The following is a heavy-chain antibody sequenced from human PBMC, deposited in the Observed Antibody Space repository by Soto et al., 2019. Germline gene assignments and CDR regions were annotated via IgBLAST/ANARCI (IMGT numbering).Heavy chain of an antibody. CDR1: GASISSSSYY. CDR3: ASAYHFWSGQTPFDP. V-gene: IGHV4-39*01. Sequence: QLQLQESVPGLGKPSETLSLTCTVSGASISSSSYYWGWIRQPPGKGLEWIGSIYFSGSTYYNPSLTSRVTISVDTSKDQFSLKLSSVTAADTAVYYCASAYHFWSGQTPFDPWGQGTLVTVSS. D-gene: IGHD3-3*01. CDR2: IYFSGST. J-gene: IGHJ5*02.